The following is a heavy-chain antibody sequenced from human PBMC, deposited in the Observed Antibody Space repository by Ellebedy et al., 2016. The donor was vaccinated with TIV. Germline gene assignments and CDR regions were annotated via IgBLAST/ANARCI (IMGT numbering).Heavy chain of an antibody. CDR1: GGSISSYY. V-gene: IGHV4-59*08. J-gene: IGHJ4*02. CDR2: IFYSGST. Sequence: MPSETLSLTCTVPGGSISSYYWSWIRKPPGKGLEWIGYIFYSGSTNYNPSLKSRVTISLDTSKNQFSLKLSSVTAADTAVYYCARLVARDYFDYWGQGTLVTVSS. D-gene: IGHD2-15*01. CDR3: ARLVARDYFDY.